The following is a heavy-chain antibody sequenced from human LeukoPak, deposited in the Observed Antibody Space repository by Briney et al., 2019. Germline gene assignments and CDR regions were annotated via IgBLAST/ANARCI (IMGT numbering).Heavy chain of an antibody. Sequence: SSVKVSRKASGYTFTGYYMHWLRQAPAQGLEWMGWINLNSDGTNYAQKFQGRVTMTRDTSISTAYMELSRLRSDDTAVYYCARDGSTVTPPLDYWGQGTLVTVSS. V-gene: IGHV1-2*02. CDR1: GYTFTGYY. CDR2: INLNSDGT. J-gene: IGHJ4*02. CDR3: ARDGSTVTPPLDY. D-gene: IGHD4-17*01.